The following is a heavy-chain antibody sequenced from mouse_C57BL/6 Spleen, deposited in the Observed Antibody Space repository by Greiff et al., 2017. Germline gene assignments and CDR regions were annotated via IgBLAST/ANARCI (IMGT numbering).Heavy chain of an antibody. V-gene: IGHV1-58*01. D-gene: IGHD3-1*01. Sequence: EVKLMESGAELVRPGSSVKMSCKTSGYTFTSYGINWVKQRPGQGLEWIGYIYIGNGYTEYNEKFKGKATLTSDTSSSTAYMQLSSLTSEDSAIYFCARKGVRSGDWYFDVWGTGTTVTVSS. CDR1: GYTFTSYG. J-gene: IGHJ1*03. CDR3: ARKGVRSGDWYFDV. CDR2: IYIGNGYT.